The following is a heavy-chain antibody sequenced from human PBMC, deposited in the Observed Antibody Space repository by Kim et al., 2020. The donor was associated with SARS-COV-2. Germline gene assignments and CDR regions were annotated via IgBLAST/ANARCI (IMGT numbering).Heavy chain of an antibody. CDR2: ISYDGTDK. V-gene: IGHV3-33*01. CDR3: ASVPDY. J-gene: IGHJ4*02. Sequence: GGSLRLSCAASGFTFHTYDIQWVRQAPGKGLEWVALISYDGTDKYYADSVKGRFTISRDNSKNTLYLQMNGLRVEDTAVYYCASVPDYWGQGTQVTVSP. CDR1: GFTFHTYD.